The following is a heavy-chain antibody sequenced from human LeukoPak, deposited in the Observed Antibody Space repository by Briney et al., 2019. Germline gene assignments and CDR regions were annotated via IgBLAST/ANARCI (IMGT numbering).Heavy chain of an antibody. CDR1: GFTVSTNY. D-gene: IGHD3-10*01. CDR2: IYNSGTT. J-gene: IGHJ5*02. Sequence: GGSLRLSCAASGFTVSTNYMSWVRQAPGKGLEWVSVIYNSGTTYYAESVKGRFTISRHNSKNTLYLEMNSLRAEDTAVYYCARVYYGSGSFDPWGQGTLVTVSS. CDR3: ARVYYGSGSFDP. V-gene: IGHV3-53*04.